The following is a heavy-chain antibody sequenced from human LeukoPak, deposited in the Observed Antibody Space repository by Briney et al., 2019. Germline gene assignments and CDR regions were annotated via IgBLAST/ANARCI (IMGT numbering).Heavy chain of an antibody. CDR2: IFHTGTT. D-gene: IGHD3-10*01. J-gene: IGHJ4*02. V-gene: IGHV4-30-4*01. CDR1: GGSITSGDNY. CDR3: ARPGSYIPYFTY. Sequence: PSQTLSLTCTVAGGSITSGDNYWSWIRQPPGKGLEWIGYIFHTGTTFNHPSLKSRVSISVDTSNNQFSLTLTSVTATDTAVYYCARPGSYIPYFTYWGQGTLVTVSS.